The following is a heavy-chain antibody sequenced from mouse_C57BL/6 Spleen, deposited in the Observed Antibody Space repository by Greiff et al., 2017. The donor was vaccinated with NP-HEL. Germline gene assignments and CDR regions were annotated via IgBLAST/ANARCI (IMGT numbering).Heavy chain of an antibody. Sequence: EVQLVESGAGLVKPGASLKLSCAASGFTFSSYAMYWVRQTPEKRLEWVAYISSGGGYTYYADTLKGRSTISRDNARNTLYLQMSSLKSEDKAMYYCTREEVYYGYGWYFDDWGTGTTVTVSS. V-gene: IGHV5-9-1*02. CDR3: TREEVYYGYGWYFDD. J-gene: IGHJ1*03. CDR2: ISSGGGYT. D-gene: IGHD2-2*01. CDR1: GFTFSSYA.